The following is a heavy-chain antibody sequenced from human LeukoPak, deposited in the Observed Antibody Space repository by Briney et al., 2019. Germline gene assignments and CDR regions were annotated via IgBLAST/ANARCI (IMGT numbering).Heavy chain of an antibody. V-gene: IGHV4-59*08. J-gene: IGHJ4*02. CDR3: GRHLSGSYPPGGFDY. D-gene: IGHD1-26*01. Sequence: PSETLSLTCTVSGGSISSYYWSWIRQPPGKGLEWIGYIYYSGSTNYNPSLKSRVTISVDTSKNQFSLKLNSMTAADTAVYYCGRHLSGSYPPGGFDYWGQGTLVTVSS. CDR2: IYYSGST. CDR1: GGSISSYY.